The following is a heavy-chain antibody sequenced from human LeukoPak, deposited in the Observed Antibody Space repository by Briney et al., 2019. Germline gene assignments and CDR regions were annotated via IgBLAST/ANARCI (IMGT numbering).Heavy chain of an antibody. V-gene: IGHV1-46*01. J-gene: IGHJ5*02. CDR2: INPSGGST. Sequence: ASVKVSCKASGYTFTSYYMHWVRQAPGQGLEWMGIINPSGGSTSYAQKFQGRVTMTRDTSTSTVYMELSSLRSEDTAVYYCARGVPPERPKYNWFDPWGQGTLVTVSS. CDR1: GYTFTSYY. CDR3: ARGVPPERPKYNWFDP. D-gene: IGHD1-1*01.